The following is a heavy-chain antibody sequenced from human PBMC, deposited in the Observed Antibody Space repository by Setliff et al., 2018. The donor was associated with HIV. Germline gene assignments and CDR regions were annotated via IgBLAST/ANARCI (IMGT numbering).Heavy chain of an antibody. CDR2: IYHSGST. Sequence: SETLSLTCTVSGYSISSGYYWGWIRQPPGKGLEWIGSIYHSGSTYYNPSLKSRVTISTDTSKNQFSLRLNSVTVADTAVYCCARVRLRVPPSIFDYWGMGSLVTVSS. V-gene: IGHV4-38-2*02. CDR1: GYSISSGYY. D-gene: IGHD2-2*01. CDR3: ARVRLRVPPSIFDY. J-gene: IGHJ4*02.